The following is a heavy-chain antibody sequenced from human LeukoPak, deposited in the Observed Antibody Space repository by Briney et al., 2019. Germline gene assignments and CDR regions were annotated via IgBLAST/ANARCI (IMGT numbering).Heavy chain of an antibody. Sequence: SETLSLTCAVSGAAISSSNWWNWVRQPPGKGLEWIGEIYHSGSTNYNPSLKSRVTISVDKSKNQFSLNLSSVTAADTAVYYCARVGDNSGYYKGFDIWGQGTMVTVSS. CDR1: GAAISSSNW. D-gene: IGHD3-22*01. CDR3: ARVGDNSGYYKGFDI. J-gene: IGHJ3*02. V-gene: IGHV4-4*02. CDR2: IYHSGST.